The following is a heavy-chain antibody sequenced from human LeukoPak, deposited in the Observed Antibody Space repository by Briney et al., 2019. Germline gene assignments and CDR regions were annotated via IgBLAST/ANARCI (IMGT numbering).Heavy chain of an antibody. CDR1: GFTFSSYW. V-gene: IGHV3-7*01. CDR3: ARVGRYYDSSGYYTNYYYYYMDV. J-gene: IGHJ6*03. Sequence: GGSLRLSCAASGFTFSSYWMSWVRQAPGKGLEWVANIKQDGSEKYYVDSVKGRFTISRDNAKNSLYLQMNSLRAEDTAVYYCARVGRYYDSSGYYTNYYYYYMDVWGKGTTVTISS. D-gene: IGHD3-22*01. CDR2: IKQDGSEK.